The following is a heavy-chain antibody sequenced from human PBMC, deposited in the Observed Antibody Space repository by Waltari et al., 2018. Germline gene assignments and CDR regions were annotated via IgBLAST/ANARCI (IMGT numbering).Heavy chain of an antibody. J-gene: IGHJ4*02. CDR2: ISSSSSYI. CDR1: GFTFSSYS. CDR3: ARGPYCSGGSCYFELDY. V-gene: IGHV3-21*01. D-gene: IGHD2-15*01. Sequence: EVQLLESGGGLVQPGGSLRLSCAASGFTFSSYSMNWVRQAPGKGLEWVSSISSSSSYIYYADSVKGRFTISRDNAKNSLYLQMNSLRAEDTAVYYCARGPYCSGGSCYFELDYWGQGTLVTVSS.